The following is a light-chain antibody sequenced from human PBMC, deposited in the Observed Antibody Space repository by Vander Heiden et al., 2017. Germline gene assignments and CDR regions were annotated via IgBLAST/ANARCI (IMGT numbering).Light chain of an antibody. J-gene: IGKJ3*01. Sequence: EIVRTQSPATLSVSPGERATLSCRASQSVSSNFAWYQQKPGQAPRLLIYGASTRATGIPARFSGSGSGTEFTLTISSLQSEDFAVYYCQQDNNWPFTFGHGTKVDIK. CDR1: QSVSSN. V-gene: IGKV3-15*01. CDR2: GAS. CDR3: QQDNNWPFT.